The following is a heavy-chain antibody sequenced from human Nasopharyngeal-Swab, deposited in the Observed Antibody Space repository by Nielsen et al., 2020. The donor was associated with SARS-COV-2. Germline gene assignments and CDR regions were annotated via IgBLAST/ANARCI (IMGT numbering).Heavy chain of an antibody. Sequence: SVKVSCKASGGTFSSYAISWVRQAPGQGLVWMGGIIPIFGTANYAQKFQGRVTITADESTSTAYMELSRLRSEDTAVYYCARYPALELNYGMDVWGQGTTVTVSS. CDR2: IIPIFGTA. J-gene: IGHJ6*02. V-gene: IGHV1-69*13. CDR3: ARYPALELNYGMDV. CDR1: GGTFSSYA. D-gene: IGHD3-10*01.